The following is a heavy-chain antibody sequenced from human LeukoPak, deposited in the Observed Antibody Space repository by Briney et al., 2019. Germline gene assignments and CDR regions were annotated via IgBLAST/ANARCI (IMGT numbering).Heavy chain of an antibody. D-gene: IGHD6-13*01. CDR3: ARDARMYSSSFIYNWFDP. CDR1: GYTFTSYD. J-gene: IGHJ5*02. V-gene: IGHV1-69*04. CDR2: IIPILGIA. Sequence: SVKVSCKASGYTFTSYDINWVRQATGQGLEWMGRIIPILGIANYAQKFQGRVTITADKSTSTAYMELSSLRSEDTAVYYCARDARMYSSSFIYNWFDPWGQGTLVTVSS.